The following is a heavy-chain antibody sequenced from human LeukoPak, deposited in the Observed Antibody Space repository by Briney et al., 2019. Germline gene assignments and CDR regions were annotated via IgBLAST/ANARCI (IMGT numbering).Heavy chain of an antibody. CDR1: GGSISSYY. D-gene: IGHD4-17*01. J-gene: IGHJ4*02. V-gene: IGHV4-4*07. Sequence: PSETLSLTCTVSGGSISSYYWRWLRQPAGKGLEWIGRIYTSGSTNYNPSLKSRVTMSVDTSKNQFSLKLSSVTAADTAVYYCARVAVTNSEFDYWGQGTLVTVSS. CDR2: IYTSGST. CDR3: ARVAVTNSEFDY.